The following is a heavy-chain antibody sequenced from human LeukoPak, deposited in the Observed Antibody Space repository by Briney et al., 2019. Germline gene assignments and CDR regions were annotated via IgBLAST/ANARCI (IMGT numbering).Heavy chain of an antibody. Sequence: GGSLRLSCAASGFTFRSYAMSWVRQASGKGLEWVSGISVSGSTYYADSVKGRFTISRDNAKNSLYLQMNSLRVEDTAVYYCAKEGRSLQTYWGQGTLVTVSS. D-gene: IGHD5-24*01. CDR1: GFTFRSYA. V-gene: IGHV3-23*01. J-gene: IGHJ4*02. CDR3: AKEGRSLQTY. CDR2: ISVSGST.